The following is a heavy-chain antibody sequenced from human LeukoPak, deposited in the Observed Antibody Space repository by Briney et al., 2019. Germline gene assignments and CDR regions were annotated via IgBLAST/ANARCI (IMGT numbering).Heavy chain of an antibody. D-gene: IGHD3-10*01. CDR3: VPLPGVRGDD. J-gene: IGHJ4*02. CDR2: ISSNGGST. Sequence: PGGSLRLSCSASGFTFSSYAMHWVRQAPGKGPEYVSAISSNGGSTYYADSVKGRFTISRDNSKNTLYLQMSSLRAEDTAVYYCVPLPGVRGDDWGQGTLVTVSS. V-gene: IGHV3-64D*06. CDR1: GFTFSSYA.